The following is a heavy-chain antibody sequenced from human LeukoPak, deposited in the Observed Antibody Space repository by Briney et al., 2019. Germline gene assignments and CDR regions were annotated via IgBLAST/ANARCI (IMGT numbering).Heavy chain of an antibody. Sequence: ASVKVSCKASGYTFTRYAISWVRQAPGQGLEWMGWISAYNGNTNYAQKLQGRVTMTTDTSTSTAYMELRSLRSDDTAVYYCARYSNYLLYMDVWGKGTTVTVSS. CDR2: ISAYNGNT. J-gene: IGHJ6*03. V-gene: IGHV1-18*01. CDR3: ARYSNYLLYMDV. CDR1: GYTFTRYA. D-gene: IGHD4-11*01.